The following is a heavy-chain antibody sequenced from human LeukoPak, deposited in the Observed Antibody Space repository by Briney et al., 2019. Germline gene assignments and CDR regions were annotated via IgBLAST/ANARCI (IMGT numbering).Heavy chain of an antibody. CDR1: GYTLSELS. J-gene: IGHJ4*02. CDR2: FDPERGEP. Sequence: DSVQVSCQVSGYTLSELSMHWVRQATGQGLEWLGGFDPERGEPIYAQKFQGRVTMTEDTSTDTAYMELSSLRSENTAVYYCTGGPPWGLLHYWGQGPLVTVSS. CDR3: TGGPPWGLLHY. D-gene: IGHD7-27*01. V-gene: IGHV1-24*01.